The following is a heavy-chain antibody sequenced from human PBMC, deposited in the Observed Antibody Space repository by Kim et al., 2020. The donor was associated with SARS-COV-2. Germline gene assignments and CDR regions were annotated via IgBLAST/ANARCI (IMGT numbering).Heavy chain of an antibody. J-gene: IGHJ4*02. CDR1: GGSMRSYY. CDR3: ARAAGHGGSYPYYFDN. V-gene: IGHV4-59*12. D-gene: IGHD1-26*01. CDR2: IHYSGST. Sequence: SLTCTVSGGSMRSYYWSWIRQPPGEGLEWIGYIHYSGSTDYDPSLKSRVTMSLDTSRKQFSLNLTSVTAADTAVYYCARAAGHGGSYPYYFDNWGQGTPV.